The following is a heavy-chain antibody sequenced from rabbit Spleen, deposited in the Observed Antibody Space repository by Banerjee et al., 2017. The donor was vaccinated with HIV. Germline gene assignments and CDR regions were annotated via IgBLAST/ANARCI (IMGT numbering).Heavy chain of an antibody. CDR1: RFDFSSGYD. Sequence: QEQLVESGGGLVQPEGSLTLTCKGFRFDFSSGYDMCWVRQAPGKGLEWVGCIYTGDGNTYYTNWAKGRFTISKTSSTTVALQVPSLTAADTATYFCTRDAAGREDFNLWGQGTLVTVS. J-gene: IGHJ4*01. CDR2: IYTGDGNT. D-gene: IGHD4-2*01. V-gene: IGHV1S45*01. CDR3: TRDAAGREDFNL.